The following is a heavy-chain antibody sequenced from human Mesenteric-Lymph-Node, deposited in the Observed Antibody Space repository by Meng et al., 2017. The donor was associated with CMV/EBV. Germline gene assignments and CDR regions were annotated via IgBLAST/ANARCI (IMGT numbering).Heavy chain of an antibody. CDR3: ARVPSWEPSHLEY. CDR1: GYTFTSYY. J-gene: IGHJ4*02. Sequence: ASVKVSCKASGYTFTSYYIHWVRQAPGQGLEWMGIINPSGGATTYAQNFQGRITMTRDTSTSTVYMELSSLRSEDTAVYYCARVPSWEPSHLEYWGQGTLVTVPQ. CDR2: INPSGGAT. V-gene: IGHV1-46*01. D-gene: IGHD1-26*01.